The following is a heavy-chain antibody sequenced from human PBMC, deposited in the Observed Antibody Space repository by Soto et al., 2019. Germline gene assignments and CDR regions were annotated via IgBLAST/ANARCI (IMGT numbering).Heavy chain of an antibody. D-gene: IGHD2-8*01. CDR1: GFTFSSYA. CDR3: AKDHRNTPPFSAYANDY. CDR2: ISGSGGST. V-gene: IGHV3-23*01. Sequence: AGGSLRLSCAASGFTFSSYAMSWVRQAPGKGLEWVSAISGSGGSTYYADSVKGRFTISRDNSKNTLYLQMNSLRAEDTAVYYCAKDHRNTPPFSAYANDYWGQGTLVTVSS. J-gene: IGHJ4*02.